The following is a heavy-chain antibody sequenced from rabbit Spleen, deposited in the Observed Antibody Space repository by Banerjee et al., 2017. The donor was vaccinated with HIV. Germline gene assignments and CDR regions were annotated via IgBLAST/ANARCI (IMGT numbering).Heavy chain of an antibody. Sequence: QEQLVESGGGLVKPEGSLTLTCKASGFSFSDRDVMCWFRQAPGKGLQWIACINAYTGKPVYATWAKGRFTISRTSSTSVTLQMTSLTAADTATYFCARDTSSSFSSYGMDLWGQGTLVTVS. D-gene: IGHD1-1*01. CDR2: INAYTGKP. J-gene: IGHJ6*01. CDR3: ARDTSSSFSSYGMDL. V-gene: IGHV1S45*01. CDR1: GFSFSDRDV.